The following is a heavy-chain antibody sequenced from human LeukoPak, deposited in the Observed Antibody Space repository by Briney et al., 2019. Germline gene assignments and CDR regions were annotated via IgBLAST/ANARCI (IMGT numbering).Heavy chain of an antibody. Sequence: SETLSLTCSVSGGSISSYHGSWIRQPAGKGLEWIGRIYTSGSTNYNPSLKSRVTISVDKSKNQFSLKLNSVTAADTAVYYCARDYRVIYGPEGFDPWGQGTLVTVSS. V-gene: IGHV4-4*07. CDR2: IYTSGST. J-gene: IGHJ5*02. CDR3: ARDYRVIYGPEGFDP. D-gene: IGHD2/OR15-2a*01. CDR1: GGSISSYH.